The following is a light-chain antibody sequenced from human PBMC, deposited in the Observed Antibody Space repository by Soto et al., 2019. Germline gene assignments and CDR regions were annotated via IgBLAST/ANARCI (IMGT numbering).Light chain of an antibody. CDR1: ENINNW. CDR3: QQYSSAST. Sequence: DIQMTQSPSTLSASVGDRVTITCRASENINNWLAWYQQKPGKAPKLLIYRASSLENGVPSRFSGRGSGTDFIFTITSLQPDDFATDYCQQYSSASTFGQGTKVEIK. CDR2: RAS. V-gene: IGKV1-5*03. J-gene: IGKJ1*01.